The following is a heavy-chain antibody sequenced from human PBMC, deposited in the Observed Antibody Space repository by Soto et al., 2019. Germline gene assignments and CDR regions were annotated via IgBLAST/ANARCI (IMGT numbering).Heavy chain of an antibody. CDR3: AKDRNYYDSSGPPDY. D-gene: IGHD3-22*01. CDR2: ISGSGGST. CDR1: GFTFSSYS. J-gene: IGHJ4*02. Sequence: PGGSLRLSCAASGFTFSSYSMSWVRQAPGEGLEWVSAISGSGGSTYYADSVKGRFTISRDNSKNTLYLQMNSLRAEDTAVYYCAKDRNYYDSSGPPDYWGQGTLVNVSS. V-gene: IGHV3-23*01.